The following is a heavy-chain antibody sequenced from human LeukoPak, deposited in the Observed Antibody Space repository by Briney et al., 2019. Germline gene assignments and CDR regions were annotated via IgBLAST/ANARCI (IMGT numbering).Heavy chain of an antibody. J-gene: IGHJ5*02. V-gene: IGHV3-23*01. CDR3: ARNQRAIYDSSGYWYNWFDP. D-gene: IGHD3-22*01. Sequence: GGSLRLSCAASGFTFSSYAMSWVRQAPGKGLEWVSAISGSGGSTYYADSVKGRFTISRDNSKNTLYLQMNSLRAEDTAVYYCARNQRAIYDSSGYWYNWFDPWGQGTLVTVSS. CDR1: GFTFSSYA. CDR2: ISGSGGST.